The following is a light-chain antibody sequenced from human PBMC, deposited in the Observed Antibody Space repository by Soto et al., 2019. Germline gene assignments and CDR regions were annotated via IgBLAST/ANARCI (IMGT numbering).Light chain of an antibody. CDR1: QSISIY. J-gene: IGKJ1*01. CDR3: QQSYSTPWR. Sequence: DIQMTQSPSSLSASVGDRVTITCRASQSISIYLNWYQQKPGNAPKLLIYAASSLQSGVPSRFSGSGSRTDFALTISSLQPEDFAIYFCQQSYSTPWRFGEGTKAEIK. CDR2: AAS. V-gene: IGKV1-39*01.